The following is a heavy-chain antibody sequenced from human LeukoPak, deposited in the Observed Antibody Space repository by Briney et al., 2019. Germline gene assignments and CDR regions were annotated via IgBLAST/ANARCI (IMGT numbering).Heavy chain of an antibody. D-gene: IGHD6-19*01. Sequence: PGGSLRLSCAASGFTFSNYAMHWVRQAPGMGLEYVSAISSTGGYTYCADSVKGRFTISRDNSKDTLYLQMGSLRTEDMAVYYCARASSGWYDYWGQGTLVTVSS. CDR1: GFTFSNYA. CDR2: ISSTGGYT. J-gene: IGHJ4*02. CDR3: ARASSGWYDY. V-gene: IGHV3-64*02.